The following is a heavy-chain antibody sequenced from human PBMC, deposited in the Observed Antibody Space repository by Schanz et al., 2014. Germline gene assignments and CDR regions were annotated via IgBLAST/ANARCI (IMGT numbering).Heavy chain of an antibody. D-gene: IGHD3-10*01. CDR1: GFSFSIFA. J-gene: IGHJ4*02. V-gene: IGHV3-23*01. CDR3: AKDQGSYGSGSYSYFDY. CDR2: ISGSGGDT. Sequence: EAQLLESGGGLVQPGGSLRLSCAASGFSFSIFAMTWVRQAPGQGLEWVSTISGSGGDTYPADSVKGRFTISRDNSNNTLYLQMNSLRAEDTAVYYCAKDQGSYGSGSYSYFDYWGQGTLATVSS.